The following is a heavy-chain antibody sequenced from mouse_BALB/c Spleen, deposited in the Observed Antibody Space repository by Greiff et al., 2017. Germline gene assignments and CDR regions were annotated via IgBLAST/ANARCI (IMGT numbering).Heavy chain of an antibody. D-gene: IGHD3-2*02. V-gene: IGHV7-3*02. CDR3: ARDQALFAY. J-gene: IGHJ3*01. CDR1: GFTFTDYY. Sequence: EVKVVESGGGLVQPGGSLRLSCATSGFTFTDYYMSWVRQPPGKALEWLGFIRNKANGYTTEYSASVKGRFTISRDNSQSILYLQMNTLRAEDSATYYCARDQALFAYWGQGTLVTVSA. CDR2: IRNKANGYTT.